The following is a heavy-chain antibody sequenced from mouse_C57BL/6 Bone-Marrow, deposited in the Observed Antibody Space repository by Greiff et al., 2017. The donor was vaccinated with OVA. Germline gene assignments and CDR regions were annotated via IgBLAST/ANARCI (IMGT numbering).Heavy chain of an antibody. CDR3: ARDDGSSEGEMDY. CDR2: INPNNGGT. CDR1: GYTFSDYN. J-gene: IGHJ4*01. V-gene: IGHV1-18*01. D-gene: IGHD1-1*01. Sequence: AQLKESGPELVKPGASVKIPCKASGYTFSDYNMDWVKQSHGKSLEWIGDINPNNGGTIYNQKFKGKATLTVDKSSSTAYMELRSLRSEDTAVYYCARDDGSSEGEMDYWDQGTSVTVSS.